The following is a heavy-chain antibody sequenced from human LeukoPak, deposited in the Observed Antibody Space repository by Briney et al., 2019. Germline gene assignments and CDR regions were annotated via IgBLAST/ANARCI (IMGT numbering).Heavy chain of an antibody. Sequence: GGSLRLSCAASGFTFSSFSMSWVRQTPGKGLEWVSDISGSASITKYADSVKGRFIISRDNSKNTLFLQMGSLTAEDTAVYYCATGAASIGWLSHDHWGQGTLVTVSS. CDR3: ATGAASIGWLSHDH. D-gene: IGHD2-15*01. V-gene: IGHV3-23*01. CDR1: GFTFSSFS. CDR2: ISGSASIT. J-gene: IGHJ4*02.